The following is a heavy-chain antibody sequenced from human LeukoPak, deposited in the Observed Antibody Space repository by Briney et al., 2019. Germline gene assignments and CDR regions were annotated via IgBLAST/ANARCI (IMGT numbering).Heavy chain of an antibody. CDR1: GYSISSGYY. V-gene: IGHV4-38-2*02. J-gene: IGHJ4*02. CDR2: IYHSGST. D-gene: IGHD2-15*01. Sequence: SETLSLTCTVSGYSISSGYYWGWIRQPPGKGLEWIGSIYHSGSTYYNPSLKSRVTISVDTSKNQFSLKLSSVTAADTAVYYCARQGYDYNCSGGSCYSSRFDYWGQGTLVTVS. CDR3: ARQGYDYNCSGGSCYSSRFDY.